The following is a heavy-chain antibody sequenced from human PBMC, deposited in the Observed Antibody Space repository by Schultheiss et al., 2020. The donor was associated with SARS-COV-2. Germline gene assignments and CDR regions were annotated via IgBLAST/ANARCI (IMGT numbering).Heavy chain of an antibody. CDR1: GFTVSSNY. V-gene: IGHV3-23*01. CDR2: ISGSGGST. J-gene: IGHJ4*02. D-gene: IGHD3-10*01. Sequence: GGSLRLSCAASGFTVSSNYMSWVRQAPGKGLEWVSAISGSGGSTYYADSVKGRFTISRDNAKNSLYLQMNSLRAEDTAVYYCARISASLWFGEFADYWGQGTLVTVSS. CDR3: ARISASLWFGEFADY.